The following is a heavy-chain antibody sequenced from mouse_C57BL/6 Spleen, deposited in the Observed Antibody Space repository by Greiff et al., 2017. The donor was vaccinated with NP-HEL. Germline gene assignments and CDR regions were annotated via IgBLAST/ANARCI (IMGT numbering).Heavy chain of an antibody. D-gene: IGHD2-3*01. CDR3: ARSPIYDGYYNAMDY. CDR2: LYPGDGDT. V-gene: IGHV1-82*01. Sequence: QVQLKESGPELVKPGASVKISCKASGYAFSSSWMNWVKQRPGKGLEWIGRLYPGDGDTNYNGQFKGKATLTADKSSSPAYMQHSSLTSEDSAVYFCARSPIYDGYYNAMDYWGQGTSVTVSS. CDR1: GYAFSSSW. J-gene: IGHJ4*01.